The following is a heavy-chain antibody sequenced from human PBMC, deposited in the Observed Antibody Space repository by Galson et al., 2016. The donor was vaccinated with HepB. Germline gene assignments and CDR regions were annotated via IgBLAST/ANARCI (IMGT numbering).Heavy chain of an antibody. CDR1: GLSFSVRG. CDR2: SKNKANSYTT. D-gene: IGHD1-26*01. CDR3: ARWKSGSPVN. V-gene: IGHV3-72*01. Sequence: SLRLSCATSGLSFSVRGMHWVRQAPGKGLEWLGRSKNKANSYTTEYAASVKGRFTISRDDSKNSLYLQMNSLKTEDTAVYYCARWKSGSPVNWGQGTLVTVSS. J-gene: IGHJ4*02.